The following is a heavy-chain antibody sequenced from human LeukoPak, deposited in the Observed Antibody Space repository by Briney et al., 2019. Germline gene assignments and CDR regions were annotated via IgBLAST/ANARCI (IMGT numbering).Heavy chain of an antibody. D-gene: IGHD1-26*01. CDR2: ISAYKGNT. Sequence: ASVKVSCKASGSTFTSYGISWVRQAPGPGLEWMGGISAYKGNTNDAQKLQGRVTMTTDTSTSTTYMEVRCLRSDHTAVYYCARGWELLSAFDIWGQGTLVTVSS. J-gene: IGHJ4*02. V-gene: IGHV1-18*01. CDR3: ARGWELLSAFDI. CDR1: GSTFTSYG.